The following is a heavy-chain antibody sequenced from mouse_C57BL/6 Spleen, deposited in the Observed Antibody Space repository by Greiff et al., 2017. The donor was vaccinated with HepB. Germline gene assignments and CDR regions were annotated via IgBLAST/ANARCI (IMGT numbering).Heavy chain of an antibody. Sequence: QVQLQQPGAELVKPGASVKMSCKASGYTFTSYWITWVKQRPGQGLEWIGDIYPGSGRTNYNEKFKSKATLTVDTSYSTAYMHISSLTSEDSAVYYCARVRSDWYFDVWGTGTTVTVSS. CDR2: IYPGSGRT. CDR1: GYTFTSYW. V-gene: IGHV1-55*01. CDR3: ARVRSDWYFDV. J-gene: IGHJ1*03.